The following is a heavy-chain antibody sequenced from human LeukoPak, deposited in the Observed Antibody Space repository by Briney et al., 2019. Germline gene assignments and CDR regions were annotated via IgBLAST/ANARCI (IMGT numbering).Heavy chain of an antibody. J-gene: IGHJ4*02. Sequence: PSETLSLTCTVSGGSISSYYWSWIRQPPGKGLEWIGYIYYSGSTYYNPSLKSRVTISVDTSKNQFSLKLSSVTAADTAVYYCARRGYSYGFAYYFDYWGQGTLVTVSS. CDR2: IYYSGST. V-gene: IGHV4-59*08. CDR1: GGSISSYY. D-gene: IGHD5-18*01. CDR3: ARRGYSYGFAYYFDY.